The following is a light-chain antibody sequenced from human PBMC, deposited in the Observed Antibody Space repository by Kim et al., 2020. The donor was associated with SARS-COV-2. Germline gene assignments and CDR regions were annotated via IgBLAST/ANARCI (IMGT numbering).Light chain of an antibody. CDR3: ASFTSSTTWV. Sequence: GQSSTISGPGTSSVVGGYIHVSYYQQHPGKAPKLIIYDVNKRPSGASDRFSGSKSANTASLTISGLQAEDEAEYYCASFTSSTTWVFGGGTQLTVL. CDR1: SSVVGGYIH. J-gene: IGLJ3*02. CDR2: DVN. V-gene: IGLV2-14*04.